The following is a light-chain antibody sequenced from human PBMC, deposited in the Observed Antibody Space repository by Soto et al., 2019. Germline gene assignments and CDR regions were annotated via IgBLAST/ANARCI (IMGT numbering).Light chain of an antibody. Sequence: IVVTQSPATLSLSPGERATLSCRASQSVSSYLAWYQQKPGPAPRLLIYDSFNRATGIPARFSGSGSGTDFTLTISSLEPEDFAVYYCQQRSTWPVTFGQGTRLEIK. J-gene: IGKJ5*01. CDR1: QSVSSY. CDR3: QQRSTWPVT. V-gene: IGKV3-11*01. CDR2: DSF.